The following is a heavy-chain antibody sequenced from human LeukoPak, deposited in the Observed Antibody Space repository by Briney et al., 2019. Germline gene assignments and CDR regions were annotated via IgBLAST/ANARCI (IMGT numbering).Heavy chain of an antibody. CDR1: GYTFTSYG. Sequence: ASVKVSCRASGYTFTSYGITWVRQAPGQGLEWMGWISAYNGKTNYGRKLQGRVTMTTDTSTNTAYMELRSLRSDDSAVYYCARDMYDISGRADYWGQGTLVTVSS. V-gene: IGHV1-18*01. CDR2: ISAYNGKT. D-gene: IGHD3-22*01. J-gene: IGHJ4*02. CDR3: ARDMYDISGRADY.